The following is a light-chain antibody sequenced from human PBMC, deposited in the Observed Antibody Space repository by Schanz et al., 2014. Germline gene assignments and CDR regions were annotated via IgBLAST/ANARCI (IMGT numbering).Light chain of an antibody. CDR3: QQYVTSPYT. CDR1: QSVPSNW. J-gene: IGKJ2*01. CDR2: RAS. Sequence: EIVLTQSPGTLSLSPGEGATLSCRASQSVPSNWLAWYQQKPGQSPRLLIWRASSRTNGIPDRFSGSGSGTDFTLTISRLEPEDFAVYYCQQYVTSPYTFGQGTKLEIK. V-gene: IGKV3-20*01.